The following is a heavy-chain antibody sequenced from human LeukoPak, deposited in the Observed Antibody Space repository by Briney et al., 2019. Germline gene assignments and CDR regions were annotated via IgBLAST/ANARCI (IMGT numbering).Heavy chain of an antibody. CDR2: LNSGGGST. D-gene: IGHD4-11*01. CDR1: GFTLSRST. CDR3: AKNRGNYYYFDY. J-gene: IGHJ4*02. V-gene: IGHV3-23*01. Sequence: GGSLRLSCAASGFTLSRSTMSWLRQAPGKGLEWVSALNSGGGSTSAESVKGRFTISRDKSKNTLYLQMNSLGAEDTAVYYCAKNRGNYYYFDYWGQGTLVTVSS.